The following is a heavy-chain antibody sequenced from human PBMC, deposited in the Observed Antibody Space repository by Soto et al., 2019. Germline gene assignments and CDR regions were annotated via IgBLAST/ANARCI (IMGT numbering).Heavy chain of an antibody. CDR1: GDSISSSTYY. Sequence: SETLSLTGTVSGDSISSSTYYWGRIRQPPGKGLQWVGSIYYSGSTYYNPSLKSRVTISVDRSKNQFSLKLSSVTAADTAVYYCARHSSSGSYYVRYFDYWGQGALVTVSS. CDR2: IYYSGST. D-gene: IGHD1-26*01. CDR3: ARHSSSGSYYVRYFDY. V-gene: IGHV4-39*01. J-gene: IGHJ4*02.